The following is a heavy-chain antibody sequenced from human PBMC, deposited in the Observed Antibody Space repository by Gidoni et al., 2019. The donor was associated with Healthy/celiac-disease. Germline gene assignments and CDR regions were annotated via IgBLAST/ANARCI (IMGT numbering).Heavy chain of an antibody. Sequence: EVQLVESGGFVLQPGGSLRLSCAASGFTFDDYTMHWVRQAPGKGLEWVSLISWDGGSTYYADSVKGRFTISRDNSKNSLYLQMNSLRTEDTALYYCAKDIRRFLEWDAFDIWGQGTMVTVSS. CDR2: ISWDGGST. D-gene: IGHD3-3*01. V-gene: IGHV3-43*01. CDR1: GFTFDDYT. J-gene: IGHJ3*02. CDR3: AKDIRRFLEWDAFDI.